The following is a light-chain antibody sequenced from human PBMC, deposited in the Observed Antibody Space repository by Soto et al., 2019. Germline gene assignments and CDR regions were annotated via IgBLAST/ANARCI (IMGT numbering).Light chain of an antibody. Sequence: EIVLTQFPATLSLSPGERATLSCRASQSFSNFLAWYQQKPGQAPRLLIYEASNRATGIPARFSGSGSGTDFTLTISSLEPEDFAVYYCQRRGSWPLTFGGGTKVEI. J-gene: IGKJ4*01. CDR3: QRRGSWPLT. CDR2: EAS. V-gene: IGKV3-11*01. CDR1: QSFSNF.